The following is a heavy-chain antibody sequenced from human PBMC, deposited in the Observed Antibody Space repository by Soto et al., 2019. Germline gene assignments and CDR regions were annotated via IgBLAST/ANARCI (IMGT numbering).Heavy chain of an antibody. CDR2: ISGSGGST. CDR1: GFTFSSYA. CDR3: ARVSYCSSTSCYARWFDL. D-gene: IGHD2-2*01. Sequence: GGSLRLACAASGFTFSSYAMSWVRQAPGKGLEWVSAISGSGGSTYYADSVKGRFTISRDNSKNTLYLQMNSLRAEDTAVYYCARVSYCSSTSCYARWFDLWGQGTLVTVSS. V-gene: IGHV3-23*01. J-gene: IGHJ5*02.